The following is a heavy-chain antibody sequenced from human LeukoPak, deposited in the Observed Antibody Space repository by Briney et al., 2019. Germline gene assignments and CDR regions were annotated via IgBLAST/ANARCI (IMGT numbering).Heavy chain of an antibody. J-gene: IGHJ4*02. D-gene: IGHD6-13*01. CDR2: ISWNSGSI. CDR3: AKDYGYSSSWLDY. Sequence: GGSLRLSCAASGFTFDDYAMHWVRQAPGKGLEWVSGISWNSGSIGYADSVKGRFTISRDNAKNPLYLQMNSLRAEDTALYYCAKDYGYSSSWLDYWGQGTLVTVSS. CDR1: GFTFDDYA. V-gene: IGHV3-9*01.